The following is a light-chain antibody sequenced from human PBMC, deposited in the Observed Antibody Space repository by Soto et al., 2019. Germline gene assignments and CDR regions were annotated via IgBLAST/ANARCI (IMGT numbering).Light chain of an antibody. CDR2: LDH. J-gene: IGLJ1*01. V-gene: IGLV1-44*01. CDR1: SSNIGSDG. Sequence: QSVLTQPPSAPGTPGQRVTIRCSRGSSNIGSDGVSWLQHVPGGAPTLLIYLDHQRPSGVPDRFSGSKSGTSASLAISGLQSEDEADYYCATWDDRLNGYVFGTGTKHTVL. CDR3: ATWDDRLNGYV.